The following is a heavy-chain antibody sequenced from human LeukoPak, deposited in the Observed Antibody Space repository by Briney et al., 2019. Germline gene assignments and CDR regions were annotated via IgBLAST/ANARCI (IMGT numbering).Heavy chain of an antibody. V-gene: IGHV3-66*02. Sequence: GGSLRLSCAASGFTVSSNYMSWVRQAPGKGLEWVSVIYSGGSTYYADSVKGRFTISRDNSKNTLYLQMNSLRAEDTAVCYCAGSGLVFNFDYWGQGTLVTVSS. D-gene: IGHD6-19*01. CDR3: AGSGLVFNFDY. CDR2: IYSGGST. CDR1: GFTVSSNY. J-gene: IGHJ4*02.